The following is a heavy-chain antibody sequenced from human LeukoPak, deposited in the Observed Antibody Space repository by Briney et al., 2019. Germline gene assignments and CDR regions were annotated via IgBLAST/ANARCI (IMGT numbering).Heavy chain of an antibody. Sequence: GGSLRLSCAASGFTVSSNYMNWVRQAPGKGLEWVSVTYSDGSTYYADSVKGRFTISRHNSKNTLYLQTNSLRPEDTAVYYCARDGGSGYYDYWGQGTLVTVSS. CDR2: TYSDGST. D-gene: IGHD3-22*01. V-gene: IGHV3-53*04. CDR1: GFTVSSNY. J-gene: IGHJ4*02. CDR3: ARDGGSGYYDY.